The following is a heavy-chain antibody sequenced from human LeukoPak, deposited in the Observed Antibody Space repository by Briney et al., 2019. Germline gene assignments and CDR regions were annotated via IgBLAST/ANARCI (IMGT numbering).Heavy chain of an antibody. D-gene: IGHD3-3*01. V-gene: IGHV4-39*07. CDR3: ARDKYYDFWSEERGGWFDP. CDR2: IYYSGST. J-gene: IGHJ5*02. CDR1: GGSLSSSSYY. Sequence: SETLSLTCTVSGGSLSSSSYYWGWIRQPPGKGLEWIGSIYYSGSTDYNPSLNSRVTISVVTFKNRFSLKLSSVTAADTAVYYCARDKYYDFWSEERGGWFDPWGQGTLVTVSS.